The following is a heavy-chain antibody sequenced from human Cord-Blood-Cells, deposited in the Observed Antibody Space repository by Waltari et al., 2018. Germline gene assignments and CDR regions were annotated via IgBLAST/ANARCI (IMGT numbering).Heavy chain of an antibody. CDR2: IIPILGIA. CDR3: ARAPDSSSSWDYFDY. D-gene: IGHD6-6*01. V-gene: IGHV1-69*09. J-gene: IGHJ4*02. CDR1: VGTFSSYA. Sequence: QVQLVQSGAEVKKPGSSVTVSCTASVGTFSSYAISWVRQAPRQGLEWMGRIIPILGIANYAQKFQGRVTITADKSTSTAYMELSSLRSEDTAVYYCARAPDSSSSWDYFDYWGQGTLVTVSS.